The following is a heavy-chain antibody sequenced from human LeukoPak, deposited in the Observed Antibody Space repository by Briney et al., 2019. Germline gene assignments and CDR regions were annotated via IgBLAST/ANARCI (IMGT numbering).Heavy chain of an antibody. CDR2: VSSSSSYT. J-gene: IGHJ3*02. V-gene: IGHV3-11*03. D-gene: IGHD3-10*01. CDR1: GFSFREYY. Sequence: GGSLRLSCVGSGFSFREYYMTWIRQAPGKGPEWVSYVSSSSSYTSYVDSVKGRFTISRDNAKNSMYLQMNSLRAEDTAVYYCATNYYGSATDGGFDIWGQGTMVTVSS. CDR3: ATNYYGSATDGGFDI.